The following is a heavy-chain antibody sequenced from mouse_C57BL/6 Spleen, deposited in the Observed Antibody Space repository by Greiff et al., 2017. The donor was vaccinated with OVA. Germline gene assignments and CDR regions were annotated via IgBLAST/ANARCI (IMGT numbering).Heavy chain of an antibody. CDR3: ARNLGYYPYYYAMDD. V-gene: IGHV2-9-1*01. CDR2: IWTGGGT. CDR1: GFSLTSYA. D-gene: IGHD2-12*01. J-gene: IGHJ4*01. Sequence: VQLQQSGPGLVAPSQSLSITCTVSGFSLTSYAISWVRQPPGKGLEWLGVIWTGGGTNYNSALKSRLSISKDNSKSQVFLKMNSLQTDDTARYYCARNLGYYPYYYAMDDWGQGTSVTVSS.